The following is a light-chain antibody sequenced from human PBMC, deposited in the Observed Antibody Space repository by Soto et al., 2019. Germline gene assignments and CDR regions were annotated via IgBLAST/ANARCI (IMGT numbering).Light chain of an antibody. J-gene: IGKJ1*01. CDR2: KAS. CDR1: QSISSW. V-gene: IGKV1-5*03. CDR3: QQYKSYSPPWT. Sequence: DIQMTQSPSTLSASVGDRVTITCPASQSISSWLAWYQQKPGKAPKLLIYKASSLESGVPSRFSGSGSGTEFTLTISSLQPDDFATYYCQQYKSYSPPWTFGQGTKVEIK.